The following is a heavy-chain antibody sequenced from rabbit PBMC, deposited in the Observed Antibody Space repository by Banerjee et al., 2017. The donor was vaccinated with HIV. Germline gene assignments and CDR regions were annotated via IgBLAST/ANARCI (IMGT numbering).Heavy chain of an antibody. CDR1: GIDFSSYYY. CDR2: IYTSSGST. D-gene: IGHD6-1*01. Sequence: QQQLEESGGGLVKPGGTLTLTCKASGIDFSSYYYMCWVRQAPGKGLELIACIYTSSGSTWYESWVHGRLTISRSTSLNTVDLKMTSLTAADTATYFCARAHAGYAGYGYGEINLWGPGTLVTLS. V-gene: IGHV1S43*01. J-gene: IGHJ4*01. CDR3: ARAHAGYAGYGYGEINL.